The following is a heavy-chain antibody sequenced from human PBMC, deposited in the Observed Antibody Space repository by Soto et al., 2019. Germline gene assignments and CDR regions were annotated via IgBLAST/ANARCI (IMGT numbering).Heavy chain of an antibody. J-gene: IGHJ4*02. V-gene: IGHV1-18*04. D-gene: IGHD6-19*01. CDR1: GYTFTSYG. CDR3: ARWWLDHYYFDY. CDR2: ISAYNGNT. Sequence: ASVKVSCKASGYTFTSYGISWVLQAPGQGLEWMGWISAYNGNTNYAQKLQGRVTMTTDTSTSTAYMELRSLRSDDTAVYYCARWWLDHYYFDYWGQGTLVTVSS.